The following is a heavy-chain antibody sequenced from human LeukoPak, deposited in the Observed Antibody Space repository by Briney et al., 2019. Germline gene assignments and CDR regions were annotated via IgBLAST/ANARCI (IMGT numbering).Heavy chain of an antibody. CDR3: ARDKSRTYGSADAFDI. D-gene: IGHD3-10*01. CDR2: IYYSGST. CDR1: GGSISSYY. V-gene: IGHV4-59*01. Sequence: SQTLSLTCTVSGGSISSYYWSWIRQPPGKGLEWIGYIYYSGSTNYNPSLKSRVTISVDTSKNQFSLKLSSVTAADTAVYYCARDKSRTYGSADAFDIWGQGTMVTVSS. J-gene: IGHJ3*02.